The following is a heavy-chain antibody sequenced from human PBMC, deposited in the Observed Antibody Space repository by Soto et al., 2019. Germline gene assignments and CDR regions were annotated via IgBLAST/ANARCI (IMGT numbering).Heavy chain of an antibody. V-gene: IGHV4-39*01. D-gene: IGHD3-16*02. J-gene: IGHJ4*02. CDR1: GGSISSSSYY. Sequence: QLQLQESGPGLVKPSETLSLTCTVSGGSISSSSYYWGWIRQPPGKGLEWIGSIYYSGSTYYNPSLKSRVTISVDTSKTQFSLKRSSVTAADTAVYYCARLSARGLRVGELSSIDYWGQGTLVTVSS. CDR2: IYYSGST. CDR3: ARLSARGLRVGELSSIDY.